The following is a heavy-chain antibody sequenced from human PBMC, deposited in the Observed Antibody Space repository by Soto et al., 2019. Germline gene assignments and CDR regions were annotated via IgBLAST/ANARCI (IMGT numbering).Heavy chain of an antibody. CDR3: ARVGGVAARTFDY. Sequence: LSRTCTVSGGSINDFYWSWIRQPPGKGLEWIGYIYYSGSTAYNPSLKGRVTISVDTSKNQFSPKLRSVTAADTAVYYCARVGGVAARTFDYWGQGTLVTVSS. CDR2: IYYSGST. J-gene: IGHJ4*02. D-gene: IGHD6-6*01. V-gene: IGHV4-59*01. CDR1: GGSINDFY.